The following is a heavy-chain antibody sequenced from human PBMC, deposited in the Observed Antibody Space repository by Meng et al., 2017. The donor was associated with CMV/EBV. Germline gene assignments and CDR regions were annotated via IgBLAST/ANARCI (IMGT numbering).Heavy chain of an antibody. CDR1: GFTFNDYY. CDR3: ARYWRGSGYVSDY. Sequence: LSLTCAASGFTFNDYYMNWIRQAPGKGLEWVSYISRDGRTIYYADSVKGRFTISRDNARNSLYLQMNSLRAEDTAVYYCARYWRGSGYVSDYWGQGTLVTVSS. J-gene: IGHJ4*02. CDR2: ISRDGRTI. D-gene: IGHD3-22*01. V-gene: IGHV3-11*01.